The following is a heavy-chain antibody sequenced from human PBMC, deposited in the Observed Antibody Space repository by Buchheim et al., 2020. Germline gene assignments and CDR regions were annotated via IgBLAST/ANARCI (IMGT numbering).Heavy chain of an antibody. V-gene: IGHV4-39*07. CDR3: ARGSYQTGWRGFSYYSMDV. CDR1: GASINSGGYY. D-gene: IGHD6-19*01. CDR2: IYSGGST. Sequence: HLQGSGPGLMRPSETLSLTCTVSGASINSGGYYWDWVRQPPGKGLEWVGHIYSGGSTYFNPSLKSRVTISFDASNNQISLMLTSVTAADTGTYYCARGSYQTGWRGFSYYSMDVWGQGT. J-gene: IGHJ6*02.